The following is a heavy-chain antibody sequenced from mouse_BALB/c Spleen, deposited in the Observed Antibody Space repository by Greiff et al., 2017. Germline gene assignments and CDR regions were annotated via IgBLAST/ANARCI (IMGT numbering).Heavy chain of an antibody. CDR2: INPSNGRT. CDR1: GYTFTSYW. Sequence: VQLQQSGAELVKPGASVKLSCKASGYTFTSYWMHWVKQRPGQGLEWIGEINPSNGRTNYNEKFKSKATLTVDKSSSTAYMQLSSLTSEDSAVYYCADYRPWFAYWGQGTLVTVSA. J-gene: IGHJ3*01. V-gene: IGHV1S81*02. D-gene: IGHD2-14*01. CDR3: ADYRPWFAY.